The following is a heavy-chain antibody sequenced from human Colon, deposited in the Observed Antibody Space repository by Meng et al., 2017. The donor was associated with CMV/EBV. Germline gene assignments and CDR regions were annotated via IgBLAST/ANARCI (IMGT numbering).Heavy chain of an antibody. J-gene: IGHJ4*02. V-gene: IGHV1-18*01. CDR2: ISPYNGDT. CDR1: GYTFTNFG. CDR3: ARELARGGY. Sequence: QVHLVQSGAGVNKPGASVKGFCKTSGYTFTNFGISWVRQAPGQGLEWMAYISPYNGDTNYAQRFQGRVALTTDTSTSTVYMELGSLTSDDTAMYYCARELARGGYWGQGTLVTVSS.